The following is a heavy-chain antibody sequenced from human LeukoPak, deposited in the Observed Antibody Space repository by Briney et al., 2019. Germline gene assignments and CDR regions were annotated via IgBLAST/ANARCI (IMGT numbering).Heavy chain of an antibody. CDR3: AGRVTGDSPGYVY. CDR2: ISGSAHKI. J-gene: IGHJ4*02. V-gene: IGHV3-23*01. Sequence: GGSLRLSCVASGITFSNYAVSWVRQAPEKGLDWVSVISGSAHKIRYADSVKGRFTISRDNSENIVYLQMNNLTADDTAEYYCAGRVTGDSPGYVYWGQGTLVTVSS. CDR1: GITFSNYA. D-gene: IGHD5-18*01.